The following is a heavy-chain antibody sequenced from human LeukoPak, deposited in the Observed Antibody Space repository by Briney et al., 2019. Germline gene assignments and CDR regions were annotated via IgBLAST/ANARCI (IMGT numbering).Heavy chain of an antibody. J-gene: IGHJ4*02. D-gene: IGHD1/OR15-1a*01. Sequence: GESLKISCKGSGYSFTTYWIGWVRPMPGKGLEWIGIIFPGDCDTAYSPSLQGQVTISADKSINTAYLQWSSLRASDTAMYYCATSESQTRFDYWGQGTPVTVSS. CDR1: GYSFTTYW. CDR2: IFPGDCDT. V-gene: IGHV5-51*01. CDR3: ATSESQTRFDY.